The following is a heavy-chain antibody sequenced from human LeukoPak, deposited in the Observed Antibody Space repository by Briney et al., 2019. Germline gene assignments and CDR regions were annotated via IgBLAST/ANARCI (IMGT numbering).Heavy chain of an antibody. Sequence: GGSLRLSCAASGFTFSSYSMNWVRQAPGKGLEWVSSISSSSSYIYYADSVKGRFTISRDNAKNSLYLQMNSLRAEDTAVYYCARDVPDILTNWFDPWSQGTLVTVSS. CDR2: ISSSSSYI. CDR1: GFTFSSYS. CDR3: ARDVPDILTNWFDP. J-gene: IGHJ5*02. V-gene: IGHV3-21*01. D-gene: IGHD3-9*01.